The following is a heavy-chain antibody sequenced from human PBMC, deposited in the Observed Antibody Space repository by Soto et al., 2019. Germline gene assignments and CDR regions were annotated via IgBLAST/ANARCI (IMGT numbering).Heavy chain of an antibody. Sequence: PGESLKISCTGSGYRFTSHWISLVLHMPGKGVEWMGIIWPGDSDTRYSPSFLGQVTMSANKSTSTAYLQWSSLKASDTAMYYCARHSPYSTSPYLGMDVWGQGTTVTVSS. CDR1: GYRFTSHW. D-gene: IGHD6-6*01. V-gene: IGHV5-51*01. CDR2: IWPGDSDT. J-gene: IGHJ6*02. CDR3: ARHSPYSTSPYLGMDV.